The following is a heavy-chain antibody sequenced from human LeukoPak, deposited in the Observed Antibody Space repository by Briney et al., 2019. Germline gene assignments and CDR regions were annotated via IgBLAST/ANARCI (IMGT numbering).Heavy chain of an antibody. D-gene: IGHD2-15*01. CDR1: GGSISSYY. V-gene: IGHV4-59*01. CDR3: ARVAHCSGGSCYSPHAALAH. J-gene: IGHJ4*02. CDR2: IYYSGST. Sequence: PSETLSLTCTVSGGSISSYYWSWIRQPPGKGLEWIGYIYYSGSTNYNPSLKSRVTISVDTSKNQFSLKLSSVPPADTAVYYCARVAHCSGGSCYSPHAALAHLGQGTLVTVSS.